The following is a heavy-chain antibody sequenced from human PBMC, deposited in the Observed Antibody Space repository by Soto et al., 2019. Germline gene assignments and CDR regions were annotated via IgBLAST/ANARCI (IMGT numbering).Heavy chain of an antibody. J-gene: IGHJ5*02. CDR2: IYYSGST. Sequence: QVQLQESGPGLVKPSETLSLTCTVSGGSISSYYWSWIRQPPGKGLEWIGYIYYSGSTNYTPSLRXRXTXXVDTSKTQFSLTLSSVTAADTAVYYCARQAPWFDPWGQGTLVTVSS. V-gene: IGHV4-59*08. CDR3: ARQAPWFDP. CDR1: GGSISSYY.